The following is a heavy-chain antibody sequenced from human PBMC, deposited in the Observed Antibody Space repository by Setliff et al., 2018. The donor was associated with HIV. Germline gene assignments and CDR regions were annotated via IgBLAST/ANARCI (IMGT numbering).Heavy chain of an antibody. V-gene: IGHV3-66*01. CDR2: IYSGGST. CDR3: ARVVRGVTAHYFDY. D-gene: IGHD3-10*01. J-gene: IGHJ4*02. Sequence: GGSLRLSCVASGFTVSSNYMSWVRQAPGKGLELVSVIYSGGSTYYADSVKGRFSISRDNSKNTLYLQMNSLRAEDTAVYYCARVVRGVTAHYFDYWGQGTPVTVSS. CDR1: GFTVSSNY.